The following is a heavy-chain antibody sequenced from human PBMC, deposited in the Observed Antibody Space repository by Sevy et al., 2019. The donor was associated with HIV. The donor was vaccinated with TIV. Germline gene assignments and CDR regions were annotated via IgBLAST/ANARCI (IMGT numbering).Heavy chain of an antibody. D-gene: IGHD4-17*01. CDR3: AKGLRGTTTNNWFDP. Sequence: GGSLRLSCAASGFTFSRYSMNWVRQAPGKGLEWISYISSSSSTIYYADSVKGRFTISRDNAKNSLYLQMNSLRAEDTAVYYCAKGLRGTTTNNWFDPWGQGTLVTVSS. J-gene: IGHJ5*02. CDR1: GFTFSRYS. CDR2: ISSSSSTI. V-gene: IGHV3-48*01.